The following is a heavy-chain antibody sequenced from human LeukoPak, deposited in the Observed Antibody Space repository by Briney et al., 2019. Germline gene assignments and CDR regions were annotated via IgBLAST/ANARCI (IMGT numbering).Heavy chain of an antibody. CDR3: TRGSIAYYYMDV. CDR1: GGSISSSNYY. J-gene: IGHJ6*03. Sequence: SETLSLTCTVSGGSISSSNYYWGWIRQPPGKGLEWIGSIYYSGSTYYNPSLKSRVTISVDTSKNQFSLKLSSVTAADTAVYYCTRGSIAYYYMDVWGKGTTVTISS. D-gene: IGHD3-22*01. CDR2: IYYSGST. V-gene: IGHV4-39*07.